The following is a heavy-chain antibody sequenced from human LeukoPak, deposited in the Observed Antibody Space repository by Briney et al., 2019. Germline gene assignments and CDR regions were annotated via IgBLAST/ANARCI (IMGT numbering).Heavy chain of an antibody. J-gene: IGHJ4*02. CDR1: GGSFSGYY. CDR3: AVRAYVWGSYRFIDY. Sequence: PSETLSLTCAVYGGSFSGYYWSWIRQPPGKGLEWIGEINHSGSTNYNPSLKSRVIISVDTSKNQFSLKLSSVTAADTAVYYCAVRAYVWGSYRFIDYWGQGTLVTVSS. D-gene: IGHD3-16*02. CDR2: INHSGST. V-gene: IGHV4-34*01.